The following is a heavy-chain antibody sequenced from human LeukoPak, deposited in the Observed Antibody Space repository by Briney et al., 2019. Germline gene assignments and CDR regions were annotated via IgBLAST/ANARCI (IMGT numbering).Heavy chain of an antibody. CDR3: AKMCIAAAGGDYFDY. D-gene: IGHD6-13*01. CDR2: ISGSGGST. Sequence: GGSLRLSCAASGFTFSSYAMSWVRQAPGKGLEWVSAISGSGGSTYYADSVKGRFTISRDNSKNTLYLQMNSLRAEDTAVCYCAKMCIAAAGGDYFDYWGQGTLVTVSS. CDR1: GFTFSSYA. V-gene: IGHV3-23*01. J-gene: IGHJ4*02.